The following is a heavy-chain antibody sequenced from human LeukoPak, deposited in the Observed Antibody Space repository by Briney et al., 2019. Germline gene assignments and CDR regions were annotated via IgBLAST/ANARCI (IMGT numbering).Heavy chain of an antibody. V-gene: IGHV1-8*03. CDR2: MNPNSGNT. Sequence: ASVKVSCKASGSTFTSYDINWVRQATGQGLEWMGWMNPNSGNTGYAQKFQGRVTITRNTSISTAYMELSSLRSEDTAVYYCASPIAVTTAFDYWGQGTLVTVSS. D-gene: IGHD4-17*01. CDR1: GSTFTSYD. CDR3: ASPIAVTTAFDY. J-gene: IGHJ4*02.